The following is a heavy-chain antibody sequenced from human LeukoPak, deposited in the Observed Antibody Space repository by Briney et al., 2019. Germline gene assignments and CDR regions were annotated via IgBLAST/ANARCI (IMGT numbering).Heavy chain of an antibody. Sequence: GGSLRLSCAASGFTFSSYAMSWVRQAPGKGLEWVSAISSSSSYIYYADSVKGRFTISRDNAKNSLYLQMNSLRAEDTAVYYCAREGWTIFGVVTPFDYWGQGTLLTVSS. D-gene: IGHD3-3*01. CDR2: ISSSSSYI. J-gene: IGHJ4*02. CDR3: AREGWTIFGVVTPFDY. V-gene: IGHV3-21*01. CDR1: GFTFSSYA.